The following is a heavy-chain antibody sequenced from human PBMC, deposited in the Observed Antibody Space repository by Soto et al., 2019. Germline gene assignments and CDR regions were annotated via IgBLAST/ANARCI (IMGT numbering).Heavy chain of an antibody. CDR2: INPSGGST. D-gene: IGHD3-9*01. V-gene: IGHV1-46*01. CDR3: AKGAERTVQRFLDWVCGH. Sequence: ASVKVACKASGYTFTSYYMHWVRQAPGQGLEWMGIINPSGGSTSYAQKFQGRVTMTRDTPTSTVYMELSSLRSEDTAVYYCAKGAERTVQRFLDWVCGHWGQGTPVTVST. CDR1: GYTFTSYY. J-gene: IGHJ4*02.